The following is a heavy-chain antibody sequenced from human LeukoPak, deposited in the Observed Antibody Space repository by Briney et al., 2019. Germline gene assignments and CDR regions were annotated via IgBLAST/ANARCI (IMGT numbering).Heavy chain of an antibody. CDR3: ASGAWATRLNS. CDR1: GGSISSSSYY. D-gene: IGHD5-24*01. CDR2: IFDGKTI. V-gene: IGHV4-39*01. J-gene: IGHJ4*02. Sequence: SETLSLTCTVSGGSISSSSYYWSWIRQSPGKGLEWIGDIFDGKTINYNPSLKSRVTISAATSSQQFSLNLKSVTAADTAVYFCASGAWATRLNSWAQEALVIVSS.